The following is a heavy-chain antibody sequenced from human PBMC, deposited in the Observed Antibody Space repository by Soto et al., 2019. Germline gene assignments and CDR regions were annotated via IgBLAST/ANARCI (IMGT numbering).Heavy chain of an antibody. CDR2: ISCNSGTI. J-gene: IGHJ3*02. D-gene: IGHD3-9*01. CDR3: AKGVLRYFDWPRDAFDI. Sequence: GGSLRLSCAASGFTFSSYSMNWVRQAPGKGLEWVSCISCNSGTICYADSVKGRFTISRDYAKNSLYLQMNSLRAEDTALYYCAKGVLRYFDWPRDAFDIWGQGTMVTVSS. CDR1: GFTFSSYS. V-gene: IGHV3-48*01.